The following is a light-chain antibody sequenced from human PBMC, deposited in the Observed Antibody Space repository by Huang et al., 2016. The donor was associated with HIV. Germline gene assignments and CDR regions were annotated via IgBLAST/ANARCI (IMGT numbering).Light chain of an antibody. CDR2: KAS. Sequence: IQMTQSPSTLSASVGDRVTVTCRASESIGSWLAWYQQKPGKAPKLLIYKASTSTSDVPSRCSGSGSGTQFSLIISSLQPDDFATYYCQQYSTSMYSFGQGTKVEIK. CDR3: QQYSTSMYS. V-gene: IGKV1-5*03. J-gene: IGKJ2*01. CDR1: ESIGSW.